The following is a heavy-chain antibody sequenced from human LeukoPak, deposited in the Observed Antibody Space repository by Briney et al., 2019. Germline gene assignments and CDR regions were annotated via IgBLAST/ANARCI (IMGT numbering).Heavy chain of an antibody. V-gene: IGHV1-3*01. J-gene: IGHJ4*02. Sequence: EASVKVSCKASGYTFTSYAMHWVRQAPGQRLEWMGWINAGNGNTKYSQKFQGRVTITRDTSASTAYMELSSLRSEDTAVYYCAREGQSSGRYLDYFDYWGQGTLVTVSS. CDR2: INAGNGNT. CDR1: GYTFTSYA. D-gene: IGHD6-19*01. CDR3: AREGQSSGRYLDYFDY.